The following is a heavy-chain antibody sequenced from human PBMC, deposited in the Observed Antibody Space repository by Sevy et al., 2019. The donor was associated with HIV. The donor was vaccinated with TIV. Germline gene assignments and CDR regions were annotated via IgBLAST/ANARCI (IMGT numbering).Heavy chain of an antibody. Sequence: SETLSLTCTVSGGSISGYYWTWVRQPPGKGLEWIAYIHYTGSMNYNPSLKSRVTISVDTSKNQFSLRLSSVTAADTAVYYCARHLAVEARAFDIWGQGSMVTVSS. V-gene: IGHV4-59*08. CDR3: ARHLAVEARAFDI. CDR2: IHYTGSM. D-gene: IGHD3-16*01. J-gene: IGHJ3*02. CDR1: GGSISGYY.